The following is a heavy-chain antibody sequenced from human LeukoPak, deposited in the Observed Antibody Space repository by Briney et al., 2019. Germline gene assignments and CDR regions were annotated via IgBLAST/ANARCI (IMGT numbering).Heavy chain of an antibody. CDR1: GFTFSSYA. V-gene: IGHV3-23*01. J-gene: IGHJ4*02. D-gene: IGHD6-19*01. CDR3: ARQTYSSGWYSDY. CDR2: ISGSGGGT. Sequence: GGSLRLSRAASGFTFSSYAMSWVRQAPGKGLEWVSAISGSGGGTYYADSVKGRFTISRDNSKNTLYLQMNSLRAEDTAVYYCARQTYSSGWYSDYWGQGTLVTVSS.